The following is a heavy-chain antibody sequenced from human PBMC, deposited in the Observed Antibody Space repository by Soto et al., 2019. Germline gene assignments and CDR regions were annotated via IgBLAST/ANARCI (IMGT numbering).Heavy chain of an antibody. J-gene: IGHJ4*02. CDR2: INPNSGNT. Sequence: ASVKVSCKASGYTFTGYYMHWVRQAPGQGLEWMGWINPNSGNTGYAQKFQGWVTMTRNTSISTAYMELSSLRSEDTAVYYCAVGIAASGPFDYWGQGTLVTVSS. V-gene: IGHV1-2*04. CDR3: AVGIAASGPFDY. D-gene: IGHD6-13*01. CDR1: GYTFTGYY.